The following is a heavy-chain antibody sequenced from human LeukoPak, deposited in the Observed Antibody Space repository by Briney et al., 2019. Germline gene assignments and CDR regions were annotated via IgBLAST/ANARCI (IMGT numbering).Heavy chain of an antibody. Sequence: GGSLRLSCAASGFTFRTYAMSWVRQAPGKGLEWVSSISDSGDATYYTDSVKGRFTISRDNPKNPLYLQMSSLRAEDTAIYYCAKWYFVYSGSNSALYIWGQGTMVTVSS. CDR2: ISDSGDAT. J-gene: IGHJ3*02. D-gene: IGHD1-26*01. V-gene: IGHV3-23*01. CDR1: GFTFRTYA. CDR3: AKWYFVYSGSNSALYI.